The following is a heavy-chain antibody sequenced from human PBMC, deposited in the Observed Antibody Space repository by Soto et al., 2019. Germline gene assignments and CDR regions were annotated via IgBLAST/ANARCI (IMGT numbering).Heavy chain of an antibody. Sequence: QVQLVESGGGVVQPGRSLRLSCAASGFTFSSYAMHWVRQAPGKGLEWVAVISYDGSNKYYADSVKGRFTISRDNSKNTLYLQLNSLRAEDTAVYYCARDSGEHKDYYSGMDVWGQGTTVTVSS. CDR1: GFTFSSYA. CDR2: ISYDGSNK. D-gene: IGHD3-10*01. V-gene: IGHV3-30-3*01. CDR3: ARDSGEHKDYYSGMDV. J-gene: IGHJ6*02.